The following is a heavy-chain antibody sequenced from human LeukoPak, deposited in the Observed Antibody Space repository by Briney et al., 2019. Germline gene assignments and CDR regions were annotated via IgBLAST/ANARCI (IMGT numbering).Heavy chain of an antibody. V-gene: IGHV4-59*08. CDR1: GDSISSYY. J-gene: IGHJ4*02. CDR2: IHYSGST. Sequence: PSETLSLTCTVSGDSISSYYWSWIRQPPGKGLEWIGYIHYSGSTNYNPSLTSRVTISVDTSKNQFSLKLSSVTAADTAVFYCVRYVVYGSGIYYFDYWGQGTLVTVSS. D-gene: IGHD3-10*01. CDR3: VRYVVYGSGIYYFDY.